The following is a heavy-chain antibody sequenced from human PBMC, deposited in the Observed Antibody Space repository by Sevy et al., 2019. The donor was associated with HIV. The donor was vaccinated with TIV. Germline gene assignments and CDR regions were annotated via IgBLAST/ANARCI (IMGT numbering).Heavy chain of an antibody. CDR1: GFIFSGYA. CDR2: ISRDGGEE. D-gene: IGHD3-10*01. J-gene: IGHJ4*02. V-gene: IGHV3-30*18. CDR3: AKGLGYYGSWNFGVDY. Sequence: GGSLRLSCTTSGFIFSGYAMHWVRQAPGKGLEWVAVISRDGGEEYSAESVKGRFIFSRDNSKNTLYLQINGLKTEDRAVYYCAKGLGYYGSWNFGVDYWGQGTLVTVSS.